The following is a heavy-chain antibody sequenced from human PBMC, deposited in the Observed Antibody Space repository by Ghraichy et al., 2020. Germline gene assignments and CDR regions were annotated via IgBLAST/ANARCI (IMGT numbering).Heavy chain of an antibody. V-gene: IGHV4-34*01. D-gene: IGHD3-9*01. CDR2: INHSGST. CDR1: GGSFSGYY. J-gene: IGHJ5*02. Sequence: SETLSLTCAVYGGSFSGYYWSWIRQPPGKGLEWIGEINHSGSTNYNPSLKSRVTISVDTSKNQFSLKLSSVTAADTAVYYCAKRRVRYFDWLFGWFDPWGQGTLVTVSS. CDR3: AKRRVRYFDWLFGWFDP.